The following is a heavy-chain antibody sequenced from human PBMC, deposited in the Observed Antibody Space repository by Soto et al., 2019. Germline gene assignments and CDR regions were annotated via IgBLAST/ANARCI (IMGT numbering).Heavy chain of an antibody. D-gene: IGHD5-12*01. V-gene: IGHV1-2*04. Sequence: ASVKVSCKASGYTFTGYYMHWVRQAPGQGLEWMGWINPNSGGTNYAQKFQGWVTMTRDTSISTAYMELSRLRSDDTAVYYCARWLRGGSNDYYGMDVWGQGTTVTVSS. CDR2: INPNSGGT. CDR3: ARWLRGGSNDYYGMDV. CDR1: GYTFTGYY. J-gene: IGHJ6*02.